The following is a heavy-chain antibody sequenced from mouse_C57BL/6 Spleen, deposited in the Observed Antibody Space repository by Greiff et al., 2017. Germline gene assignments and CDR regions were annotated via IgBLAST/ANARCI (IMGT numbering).Heavy chain of an antibody. D-gene: IGHD2-4*01. J-gene: IGHJ1*03. Sequence: EVQLVESGGGLVKPGGSLKLSCAASGFTFSSYAMSWVRQTPEKRLEWVATISDGGSYTYYPDNVKGRFTISRDNAKNNLYLQMSHLKSEDTAMYYCAREALYDYDRYFDVWGTGTTVTVSS. CDR2: ISDGGSYT. V-gene: IGHV5-4*01. CDR1: GFTFSSYA. CDR3: AREALYDYDRYFDV.